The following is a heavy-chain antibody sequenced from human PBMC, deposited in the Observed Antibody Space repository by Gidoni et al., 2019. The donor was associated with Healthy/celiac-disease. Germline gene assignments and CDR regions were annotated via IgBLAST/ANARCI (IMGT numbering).Heavy chain of an antibody. CDR2: ISYDGSNK. Sequence: QVQLVESGGGVVQPGRSLRLSCAAPGLPFSSYAMHWVRQAPGKGLEWVAVISYDGSNKYYADSVKGRFTISRDNSKNTLYLQMNSLRAEDTAVYYCARDSVGATNYYYYMDVWGKGTTVTVSS. D-gene: IGHD1-26*01. CDR1: GLPFSSYA. CDR3: ARDSVGATNYYYYMDV. V-gene: IGHV3-30-3*01. J-gene: IGHJ6*03.